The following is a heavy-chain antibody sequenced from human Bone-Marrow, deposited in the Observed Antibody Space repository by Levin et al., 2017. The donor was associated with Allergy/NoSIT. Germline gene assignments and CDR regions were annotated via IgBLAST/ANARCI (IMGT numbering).Heavy chain of an antibody. CDR3: ARNIPVTDLGF. V-gene: IGHV3-53*01. CDR2: IYSGGGT. J-gene: IGHJ4*02. CDR1: GLTVGNNY. D-gene: IGHD2-21*01. Sequence: SCAASGLTVGNNYMSWVRQAPRKGLEWVALIYSGGGTYYADSVKGRFTISRDNSKNTLYLQMNSLRTEDTAVYHCARNIPVTDLGFWGRGTLVTVSS.